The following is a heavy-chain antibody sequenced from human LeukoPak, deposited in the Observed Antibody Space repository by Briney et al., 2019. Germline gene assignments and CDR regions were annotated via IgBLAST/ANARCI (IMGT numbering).Heavy chain of an antibody. Sequence: GASVKVSCKASGYTFTGYYMHWVRQAPGQGLEWMGWMNPNSGNTGYAQKFQGRVTMTRNTSISTAYMELSSLRSEDTAVYYCATSPGYDYWGQGTLVTVSS. J-gene: IGHJ4*02. D-gene: IGHD1-14*01. V-gene: IGHV1-8*02. CDR1: GYTFTGYY. CDR2: MNPNSGNT. CDR3: ATSPGYDY.